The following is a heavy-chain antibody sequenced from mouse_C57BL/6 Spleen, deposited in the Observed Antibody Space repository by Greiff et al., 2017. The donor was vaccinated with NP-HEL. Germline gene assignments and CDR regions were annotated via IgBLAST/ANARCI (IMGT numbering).Heavy chain of an antibody. CDR1: GYTFTEYT. CDR2: FYPGSGSI. CDR3: ARGLYYYGSSLGDYFDY. J-gene: IGHJ2*01. Sequence: VQLQQSGAELVKPGASVKLSCKASGYTFTEYTIHWVKQRSGQGLEWIGWFYPGSGSIKYNEKFKEKATLTADKSSSTVYMELSRLTSEDSAVYFCARGLYYYGSSLGDYFDYWGQGTTLTVSS. D-gene: IGHD1-1*01. V-gene: IGHV1-62-2*01.